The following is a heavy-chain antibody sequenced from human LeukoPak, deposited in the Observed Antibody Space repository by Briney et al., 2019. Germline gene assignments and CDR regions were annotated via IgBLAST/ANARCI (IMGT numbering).Heavy chain of an antibody. CDR1: GGSTSSYY. CDR3: ARDQSSSWYGAFDI. D-gene: IGHD6-13*01. CDR2: IYTSGST. Sequence: TTSETLSLTCTVSGGSTSSYYWNWIRQPAGKGLEWIGRIYTSGSTNYNPSLKSRVTMSVDTSKNQFSLKLSSVTAADTAVYYCARDQSSSWYGAFDIWGQGTMVTVSS. V-gene: IGHV4-4*07. J-gene: IGHJ3*02.